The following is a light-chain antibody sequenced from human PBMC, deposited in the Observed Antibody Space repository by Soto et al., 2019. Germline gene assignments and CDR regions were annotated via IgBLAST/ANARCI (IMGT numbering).Light chain of an antibody. CDR1: QSISNNY. J-gene: IGKJ1*01. CDR3: QQLRGSPRT. V-gene: IGKV3-20*01. Sequence: EIVLTQSPGTLSLSPGERATLSCRASQSISNNYLAWYQQTPGQAPRLLIYDASNRAAGIPDRFSGSGSGTDFTLTISRLEHEDFGVYHCQQLRGSPRTCGQGTKVDIK. CDR2: DAS.